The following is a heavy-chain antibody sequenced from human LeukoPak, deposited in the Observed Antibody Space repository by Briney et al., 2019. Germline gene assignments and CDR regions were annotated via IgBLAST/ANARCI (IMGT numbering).Heavy chain of an antibody. J-gene: IGHJ2*01. V-gene: IGHV4-34*01. CDR3: AMRDGYNYWYFDL. Sequence: SETLSLTCAVYGGSFSGYYWSRIRQPPGKGLEWIGEINHSGSTNYNPSLKSRVTISVDTSKNQFSLKLSSVTAADTAVYYCAMRDGYNYWYFDLWGRGTLVTVSS. CDR2: INHSGST. D-gene: IGHD5-24*01. CDR1: GGSFSGYY.